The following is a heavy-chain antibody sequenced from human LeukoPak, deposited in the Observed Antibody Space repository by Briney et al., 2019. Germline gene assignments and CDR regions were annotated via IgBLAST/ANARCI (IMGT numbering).Heavy chain of an antibody. V-gene: IGHV1-2*02. CDR3: AKALLIAARPYFDY. Sequence: ASVKVSCKASGYTFTSYGISWVRQAPGQGLEWMGWINPNSGGTNYAQKFQGRVTMTRDTSISTAYMELSRLRSDDTAVYYCAKALLIAARPYFDYWGQGTLVTVSS. CDR1: GYTFTSYG. J-gene: IGHJ4*02. D-gene: IGHD6-6*01. CDR2: INPNSGGT.